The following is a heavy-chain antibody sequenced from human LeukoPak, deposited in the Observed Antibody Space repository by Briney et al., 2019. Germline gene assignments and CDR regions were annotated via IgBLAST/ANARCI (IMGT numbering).Heavy chain of an antibody. V-gene: IGHV1-18*01. J-gene: IGHJ4*02. CDR2: ISAYNGNT. CDR1: GYTFTSYG. D-gene: IGHD5-18*01. Sequence: ASVKVSCKASGYTFTSYGISWVRQAPGQGLEWMGWISAYNGNTNYAQKLQGRVTMTTDTSTSTAYMELRSLRSDDTAVYYCARDKDTAMVIQGGYWGQGTLVTVSS. CDR3: ARDKDTAMVIQGGY.